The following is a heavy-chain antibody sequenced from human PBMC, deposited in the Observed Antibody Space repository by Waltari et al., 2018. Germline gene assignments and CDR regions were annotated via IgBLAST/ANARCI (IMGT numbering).Heavy chain of an antibody. CDR3: ATIKGPKNKSNWMTSRGVNWFDP. CDR1: GGSFSGYY. D-gene: IGHD1-20*01. J-gene: IGHJ5*02. CDR2: INHSGST. Sequence: QVQLQQWGAGLLKPSETLSLTCAAYGGSFSGYYWSWSRQPPGQGLEWVGEINHSGSTNYNPSLKSRVTISVDTSKNQFSLKLSSVTAADTAVYYCATIKGPKNKSNWMTSRGVNWFDPWGQGTLVTVSS. V-gene: IGHV4-34*01.